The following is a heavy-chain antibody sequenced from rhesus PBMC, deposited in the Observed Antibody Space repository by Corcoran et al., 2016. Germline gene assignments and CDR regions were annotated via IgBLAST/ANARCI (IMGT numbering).Heavy chain of an antibody. D-gene: IGHD1-44*02. Sequence: QVQLQESGPGVVKPSETLSLTCAVSGGSISDSYRWSWIRQPPGKGLEWIGYIYGSSTITNYNPSLKSRVTMSKDTSKNQFSLKLSSVTAADTAVYYWARKGRPLDYWGQGVLVTVSS. CDR1: GGSISDSYR. J-gene: IGHJ4*01. V-gene: IGHV4S10*01. CDR2: IYGSSTIT. CDR3: ARKGRPLDY.